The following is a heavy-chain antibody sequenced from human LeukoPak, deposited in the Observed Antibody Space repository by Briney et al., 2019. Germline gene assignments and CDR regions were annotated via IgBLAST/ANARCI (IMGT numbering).Heavy chain of an antibody. CDR2: IYYSGST. CDR1: GGSISSYY. Sequence: SETLSLTCTVSGGSISSYYWTWIRQPPGKGLEWIGYIYYSGSTNCNPSIKSRVTISLDTSKNEFSLKVNSVTAADTAVHYCARGHDAINDAFSAFDIWGQGTMVTVSS. D-gene: IGHD2-21*01. J-gene: IGHJ3*02. CDR3: ARGHDAINDAFSAFDI. V-gene: IGHV4-59*01.